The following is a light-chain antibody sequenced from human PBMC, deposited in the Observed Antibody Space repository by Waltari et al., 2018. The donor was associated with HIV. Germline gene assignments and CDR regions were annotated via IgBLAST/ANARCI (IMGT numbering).Light chain of an antibody. J-gene: IGLJ3*02. CDR3: LLSYSGVRV. Sequence: QVVVTQEPSLSVSPGGTVTVTCASVTGSVSRNHYTHWIQLKPGQAPRTLIYETEKRPPWTAGRFAGSLIGGRAALMLAGALPDDEADYYCLLSYSGVRVFGGGTRLTV. V-gene: IGLV7-46*01. CDR1: TGSVSRNHY. CDR2: ETE.